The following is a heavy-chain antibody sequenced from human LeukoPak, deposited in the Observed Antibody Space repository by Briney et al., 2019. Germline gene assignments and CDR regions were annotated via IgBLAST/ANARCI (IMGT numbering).Heavy chain of an antibody. Sequence: GGSLRLSCAASGFTFSSYAMPWVHQAPGKGLEWVAVISYDGSNKYYADSVKGRFTISRDNSKNTLYLQMNSLRAEDTAVYYCARVMNYYDSSGPFDYWGQGTLVTVSS. J-gene: IGHJ4*02. V-gene: IGHV3-30-3*01. CDR3: ARVMNYYDSSGPFDY. D-gene: IGHD3-22*01. CDR1: GFTFSSYA. CDR2: ISYDGSNK.